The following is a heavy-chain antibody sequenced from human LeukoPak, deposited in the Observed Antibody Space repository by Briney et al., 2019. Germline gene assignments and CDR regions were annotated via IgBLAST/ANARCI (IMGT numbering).Heavy chain of an antibody. CDR2: ISGSGGST. V-gene: IGHV3-23*01. D-gene: IGHD5-12*01. Sequence: GGSLRLSCAASGYTFSSYAMSWVRQAPGKGLEWVSAISGSGGSTYYADSVKGRFTISRDNSKNTLYLQMNSLRAEDTAVYYCAKGVVATGSQFDYWGQGTLVTVSS. CDR1: GYTFSSYA. CDR3: AKGVVATGSQFDY. J-gene: IGHJ4*02.